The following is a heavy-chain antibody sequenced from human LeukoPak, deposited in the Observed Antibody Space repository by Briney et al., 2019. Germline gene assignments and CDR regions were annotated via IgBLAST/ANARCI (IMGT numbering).Heavy chain of an antibody. V-gene: IGHV1-69*04. CDR1: GGTFSSYA. Sequence: ASVKVSCKASGGTFSSYAISWVRQAPGQGLEWMGRIIPILGITNYAQKFQGRVTITADKSTSTAYMELSRLRSEDTAVYYCASREYDNSNYYLYYFDYWGQGTLVTVSS. D-gene: IGHD3-22*01. CDR2: IIPILGIT. CDR3: ASREYDNSNYYLYYFDY. J-gene: IGHJ4*02.